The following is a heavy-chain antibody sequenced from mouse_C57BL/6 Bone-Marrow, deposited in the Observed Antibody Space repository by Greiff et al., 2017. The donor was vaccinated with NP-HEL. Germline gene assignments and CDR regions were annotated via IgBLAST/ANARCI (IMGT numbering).Heavy chain of an antibody. CDR1: GYTFTDYN. J-gene: IGHJ2*01. CDR3: ARSRRSNYYFDY. CDR2: INPNNGGT. V-gene: IGHV1-18*01. Sequence: VQLQQSGPELVKPGASVKIPCKASGYTFTDYNMDWVKQSHGKSLEWIGDINPNNGGTIYNQKFKGKATLTVDKSSSTAYMELRSLTSEDTAVYYGARSRRSNYYFDYWGQGTTLTVSS. D-gene: IGHD2-5*01.